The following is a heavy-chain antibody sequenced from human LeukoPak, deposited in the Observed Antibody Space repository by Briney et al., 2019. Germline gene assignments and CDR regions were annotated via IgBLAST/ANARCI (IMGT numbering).Heavy chain of an antibody. D-gene: IGHD3-10*01. CDR2: ISGGST. J-gene: IGHJ4*02. Sequence: GGSLRLSCAASGFTVSSNEMSWVRQAPGKGLEWVSSISGGSTYYADSRKGRFTISRDNSKNTLHLQMNSLRAEDTAVYYCASWPGVWYGEDYWGQGTLVTVSS. V-gene: IGHV3-38-3*01. CDR3: ASWPGVWYGEDY. CDR1: GFTVSSNE.